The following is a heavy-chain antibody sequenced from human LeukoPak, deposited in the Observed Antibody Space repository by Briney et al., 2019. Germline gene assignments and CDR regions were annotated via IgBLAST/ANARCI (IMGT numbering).Heavy chain of an antibody. CDR3: ARDQVGRMVGERY. V-gene: IGHV3-21*01. J-gene: IGHJ4*02. D-gene: IGHD1-26*01. CDR1: GFTFSSYS. CDR2: ISSSSSYI. Sequence: GGSLRLSCAASGFTFSSYSMNWVRQAPGKGLEWVSSISSSSSYIYYADSVKGRFTISRDNAKNSLYLQMNSLRAEDTAVYYCARDQVGRMVGERYWGQGTLVTVSS.